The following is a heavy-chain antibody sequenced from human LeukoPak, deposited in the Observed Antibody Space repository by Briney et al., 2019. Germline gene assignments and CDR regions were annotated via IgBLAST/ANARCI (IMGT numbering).Heavy chain of an antibody. CDR2: ISSSSSTI. CDR3: AKRARGGEYYYYYMDV. Sequence: PGGSLRLSCAASGFTFSSYSMNWVRQAPGKGLEWVSYISSSSSTIYYADSVKGRFTISRDNAKNSLYLQMNSLRAEDTAVYYCAKRARGGEYYYYYMDVWGKGTTVTISS. V-gene: IGHV3-48*01. CDR1: GFTFSSYS. J-gene: IGHJ6*03. D-gene: IGHD3-10*01.